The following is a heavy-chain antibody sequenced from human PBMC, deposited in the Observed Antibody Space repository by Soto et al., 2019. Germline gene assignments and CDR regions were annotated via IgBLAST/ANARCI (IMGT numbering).Heavy chain of an antibody. J-gene: IGHJ5*02. D-gene: IGHD3-3*01. CDR3: ARGGLDHYDFLSGYYAKDWFDP. Sequence: ASVKVSCKASGYTFTGYYMHWVRQAPGQGLAWMGWINPNSGGTNYAQKFQGWVTMTRDTSISTAYMELSRLRSDVTAVYYCARGGLDHYDFLSGYYAKDWFDPWGQGTLVTVSS. CDR2: INPNSGGT. CDR1: GYTFTGYY. V-gene: IGHV1-2*04.